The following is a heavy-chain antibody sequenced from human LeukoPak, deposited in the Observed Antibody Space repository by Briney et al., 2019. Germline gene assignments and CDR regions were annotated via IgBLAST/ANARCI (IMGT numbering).Heavy chain of an antibody. Sequence: SETLSLTCTVSGGSISSYYWSWIRQPPGKGLEWIGYIYYSGSTNYNPSLKSRVTISVDTSKNQFSLKLSSVTAADTAVYYCARTIYSGSLTGAFDIWGQGTMVTVSS. CDR2: IYYSGST. CDR3: ARTIYSGSLTGAFDI. CDR1: GGSISSYY. V-gene: IGHV4-59*08. J-gene: IGHJ3*02. D-gene: IGHD1-26*01.